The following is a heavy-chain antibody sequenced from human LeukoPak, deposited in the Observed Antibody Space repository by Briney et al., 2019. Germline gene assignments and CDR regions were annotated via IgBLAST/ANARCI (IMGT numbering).Heavy chain of an antibody. CDR2: ISAYNGNT. V-gene: IGHV1-18*01. J-gene: IGHJ4*02. Sequence: GASVTVSCKASGYTFTSYGISWVRQAPGQGLEWMGWISAYNGNTNYAQKLQGRVTMTTDTSTSTAYMELRSLRSDDTAVYYCARDGGFVPTAYFDYWGQGTLVTVSS. D-gene: IGHD2-15*01. CDR1: GYTFTSYG. CDR3: ARDGGFVPTAYFDY.